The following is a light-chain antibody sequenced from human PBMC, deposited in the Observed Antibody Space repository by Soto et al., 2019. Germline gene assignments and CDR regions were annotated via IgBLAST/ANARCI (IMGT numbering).Light chain of an antibody. CDR3: QHYNSYSEA. CDR1: QTISTW. J-gene: IGKJ1*01. V-gene: IGKV1-5*03. Sequence: ESPSTPPASVGDSVTITCRASQTISTWLAWYQQKPGKAPKLLIYKASTLKSGVPSRFSGSGSGTEFTLTISSLQPDDFATYYCQHYNSYSEAFGQGTKV. CDR2: KAS.